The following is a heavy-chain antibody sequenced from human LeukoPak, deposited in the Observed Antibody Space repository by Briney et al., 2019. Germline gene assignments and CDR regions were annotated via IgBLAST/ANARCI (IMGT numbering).Heavy chain of an antibody. Sequence: SGGSLRLSCSASGFPFRNFAISWVRQAPGKGLEWVSSIGVGDTYHADSVKGRFTISRDDSRSTVDLQMSSLRAEDTAVYYCAKDGQSFNSMYDYFDSWGQGTLVTVSS. CDR1: GFPFRNFA. J-gene: IGHJ4*02. CDR2: IGVGDT. V-gene: IGHV3-23*01. D-gene: IGHD2-8*01. CDR3: AKDGQSFNSMYDYFDS.